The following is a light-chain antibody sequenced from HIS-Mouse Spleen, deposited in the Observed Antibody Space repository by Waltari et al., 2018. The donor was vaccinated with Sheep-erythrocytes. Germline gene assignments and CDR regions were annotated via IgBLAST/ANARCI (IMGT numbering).Light chain of an antibody. CDR3: SSYTSSSTSWV. CDR1: SSDVGGYNY. J-gene: IGLJ3*02. CDR2: DVS. V-gene: IGLV2-14*03. Sequence: QSALTQPASVSGSPGQSITISCTGTSSDVGGYNYVSWYQQHPGKAPKLMIYDVSNRPYGVPNPFPGSKSGNTASLTISGLQAEDEADYYCSSYTSSSTSWVFGGGTKLTVL.